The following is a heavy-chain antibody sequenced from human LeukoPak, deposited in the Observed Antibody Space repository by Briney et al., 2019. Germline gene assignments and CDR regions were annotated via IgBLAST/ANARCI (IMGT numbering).Heavy chain of an antibody. CDR1: GGSISSNY. CDR3: ARGLIVVANTGTFDF. Sequence: PSETLYLTCTVSGGSISSNYWNWIRQPPGKGLEWMGYIYYTGSTSYNPSLKNRVTISADTSKNQFSLRLTSVTAADTAVYYCARGLIVVANTGTFDFWGQGTMVTVSS. V-gene: IGHV4-59*01. CDR2: IYYTGST. D-gene: IGHD3-22*01. J-gene: IGHJ3*01.